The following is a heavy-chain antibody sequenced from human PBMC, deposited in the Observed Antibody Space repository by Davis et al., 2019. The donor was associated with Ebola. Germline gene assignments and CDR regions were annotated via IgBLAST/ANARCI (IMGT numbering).Heavy chain of an antibody. D-gene: IGHD3-22*01. J-gene: IGHJ3*02. CDR2: IYPGDSDT. Sequence: GESLKISCKGSGYSFTSYWIGWVRQMPGKGLEWMGIIYPGDSDTRYSPSFQGQVTISADKSISTAYLQWSSLKASDTAMYYCARSPLVFYYDSSGSPHAFDIWGQGTMVTVSS. CDR3: ARSPLVFYYDSSGSPHAFDI. V-gene: IGHV5-51*01. CDR1: GYSFTSYW.